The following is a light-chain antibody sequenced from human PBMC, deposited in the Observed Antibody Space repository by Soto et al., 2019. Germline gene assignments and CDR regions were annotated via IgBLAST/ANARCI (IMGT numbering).Light chain of an antibody. V-gene: IGKV1-5*03. Sequence: DIQMTQSPSTLSASMGDTVTITCRASQSISSWLAWYQHKPGKAPKLLIYQASILHSGVPSRFSGSGSGTDFNLTITGLQPDDFATYYCQQYNSNYRLWTFGQGTKVEIK. J-gene: IGKJ1*01. CDR3: QQYNSNYRLWT. CDR2: QAS. CDR1: QSISSW.